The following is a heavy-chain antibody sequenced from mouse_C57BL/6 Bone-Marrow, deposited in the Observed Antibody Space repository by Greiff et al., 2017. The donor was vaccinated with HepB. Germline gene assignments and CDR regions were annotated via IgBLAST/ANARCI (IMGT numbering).Heavy chain of an antibody. CDR2: INPDSSTI. CDR1: GVDFSRYW. V-gene: IGHV4-1*01. CDR3: ARGGVYYYGMRWYFDV. D-gene: IGHD1-1*01. J-gene: IGHJ1*03. Sequence: GVDFSRYWMSWVRRAPGKGLEWIGEINPDSSTINYAPSLKDKFIISRDNAKNTLYLQMSKVRSEDTALYYCARGGVYYYGMRWYFDVWGTGTTVTVSS.